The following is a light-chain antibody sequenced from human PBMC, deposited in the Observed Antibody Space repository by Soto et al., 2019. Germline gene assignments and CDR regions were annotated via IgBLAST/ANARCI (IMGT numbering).Light chain of an antibody. Sequence: QSALTQPASVSGSPGQSITISCTGTSSDVGGYNYVSWYQQHPGKAPKLMIYDVSSRPSGVPNRFSGSKSGNTASLTISGLQTEDEAEYYCSSYTSSSTLVYVFGTGTKLTVL. V-gene: IGLV2-14*03. CDR2: DVS. CDR3: SSYTSSSTLVYV. CDR1: SSDVGGYNY. J-gene: IGLJ1*01.